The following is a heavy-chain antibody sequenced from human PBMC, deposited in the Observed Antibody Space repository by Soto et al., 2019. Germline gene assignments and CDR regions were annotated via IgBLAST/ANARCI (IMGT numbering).Heavy chain of an antibody. CDR2: IYHSGST. Sequence: SETLSLTCAVSGGSISSGGYSWSWIRQPPGKGLEWIGYIYHSGSTYYNPSLKSRVTISVDRSKNQFSLKLSSVTAADTAVYYCARVQFYGDYVWFDPWGQGTLVTVSS. CDR1: GGSISSGGYS. J-gene: IGHJ5*02. D-gene: IGHD4-17*01. V-gene: IGHV4-30-2*01. CDR3: ARVQFYGDYVWFDP.